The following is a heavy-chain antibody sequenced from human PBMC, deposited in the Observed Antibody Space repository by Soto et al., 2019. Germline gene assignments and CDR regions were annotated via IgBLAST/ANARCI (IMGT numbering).Heavy chain of an antibody. J-gene: IGHJ3*02. D-gene: IGHD1-26*01. V-gene: IGHV3-23*01. Sequence: EVQLLDSGGRLVQPGGSLRLSCAASGFTFSSYGMTWVRQAPGKGLEWVSTISGSGDSTYYADSVKGRFTISRDNSKNTLYLQMNSLRAEDTAVYYCAKALSGSYYFAFDIWGQGTMVTVSS. CDR3: AKALSGSYYFAFDI. CDR1: GFTFSSYG. CDR2: ISGSGDST.